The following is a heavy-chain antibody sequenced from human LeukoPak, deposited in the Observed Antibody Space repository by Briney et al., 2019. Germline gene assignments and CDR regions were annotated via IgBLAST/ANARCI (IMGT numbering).Heavy chain of an antibody. Sequence: PSQTLSLTCTVSGGSISSGSYYWSWIRQPPGKGLEWIGYIYYSGSTNYNPSLKSRVTISVDTSKNQFSLKLSSVTAADTAVYYCARGGSVGAPGWFDPWSQGTLVTVSS. D-gene: IGHD1-26*01. V-gene: IGHV4-61*01. CDR2: IYYSGST. CDR1: GGSISSGSYY. CDR3: ARGGSVGAPGWFDP. J-gene: IGHJ5*02.